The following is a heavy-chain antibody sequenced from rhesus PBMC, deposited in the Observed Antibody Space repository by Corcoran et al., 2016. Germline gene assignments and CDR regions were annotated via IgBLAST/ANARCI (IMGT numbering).Heavy chain of an antibody. CDR3: AKAGVATDFDY. V-gene: IGHV4S2*01. D-gene: IGHD1-44*01. CDR2: IYGRRGTP. CDR1: GASIGDNY. J-gene: IGHJ4*01. Sequence: QVQLQESGPGLVRPSETLPLTCAVSGASIGDNYWSWIRLAPGRGLEWIGRIYGRRGTPDYNPSFNSRVALSIDTSNNKLSLSLKSVTAADTAVYYCAKAGVATDFDYWGQGVLVTVSS.